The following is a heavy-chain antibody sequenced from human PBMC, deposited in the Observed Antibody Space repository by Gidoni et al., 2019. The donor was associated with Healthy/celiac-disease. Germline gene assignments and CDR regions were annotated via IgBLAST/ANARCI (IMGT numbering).Heavy chain of an antibody. Sequence: QVQLQQWGAGLLKPSETLSLTCAVYGGSFSGFYWSWIRQPPRKGLEWIGEINHSGSTNYNPSLKSRVTISVDTSKNQFSLKLSSVTAADTAVYYCASGVGVVIFASWGQGTLVTVSS. CDR2: INHSGST. CDR3: ASGVGVVIFAS. J-gene: IGHJ5*02. CDR1: GGSFSGFY. D-gene: IGHD2-15*01. V-gene: IGHV4-34*01.